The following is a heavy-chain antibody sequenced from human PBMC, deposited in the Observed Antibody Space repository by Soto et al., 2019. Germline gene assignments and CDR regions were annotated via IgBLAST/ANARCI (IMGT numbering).Heavy chain of an antibody. CDR3: ARVRGVTYFDY. CDR2: TYYSGRT. CDR1: GGSIISGGYC. J-gene: IGHJ4*02. Sequence: TQPHTFAVSGGSIISGGYCWSWIRQPPGKGLEWIGYTYYSGRTSYNPSLKSRVTISVDTSKNQFSLKLSSVTAADTAVYYCARVRGVTYFDYWGQGTLLTVSS. V-gene: IGHV4-30-2*05. D-gene: IGHD3-10*01.